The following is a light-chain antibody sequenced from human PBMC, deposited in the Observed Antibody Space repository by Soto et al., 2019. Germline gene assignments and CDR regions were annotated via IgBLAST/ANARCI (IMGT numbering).Light chain of an antibody. CDR1: QSVSSSY. CDR2: GAS. J-gene: IGKJ1*01. CDR3: QQYGSSPPT. V-gene: IGKV3-20*01. Sequence: SVLTQSPSTLSLSPGSRSTLPCRASQSVSSSYLAWYQQKNGQAPRVXIYGASSRATGIPDRFSGSGYGTDFTLTISRLETEDFAAYDCQQYGSSPPTFGQGTQVDIK.